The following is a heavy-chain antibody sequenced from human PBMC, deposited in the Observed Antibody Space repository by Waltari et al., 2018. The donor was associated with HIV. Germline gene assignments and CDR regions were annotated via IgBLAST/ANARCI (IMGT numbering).Heavy chain of an antibody. V-gene: IGHV4-4*07. J-gene: IGHJ3*02. CDR3: ARDLYYYGSGSRSASAFDI. CDR2: IYTSGRT. CDR1: GGSISSYY. D-gene: IGHD3-10*01. Sequence: QVQLQESGPGLVKPSETLSLTCTVSGGSISSYYWSWIRQPAGKGLEWIGRIYTSGRTNYNPSLKSRVTMSVDTSKNQFSLKLSSVTAADTAVYYCARDLYYYGSGSRSASAFDIWGQGTMVTVSS.